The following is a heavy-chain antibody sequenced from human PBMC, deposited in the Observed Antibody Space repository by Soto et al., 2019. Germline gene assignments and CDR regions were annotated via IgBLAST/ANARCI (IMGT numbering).Heavy chain of an antibody. D-gene: IGHD3-9*01. Sequence: ASVKVSCKASGYTFTSYAMHWVRQAPGQRLEWMGWINAGNGNTKYSQKFQGRVTITRDTSASTAYMELSSLRSEDTAVYYCARGDILTGYYLNWFDPWGQGTLVTVS. J-gene: IGHJ5*02. V-gene: IGHV1-3*01. CDR1: GYTFTSYA. CDR3: ARGDILTGYYLNWFDP. CDR2: INAGNGNT.